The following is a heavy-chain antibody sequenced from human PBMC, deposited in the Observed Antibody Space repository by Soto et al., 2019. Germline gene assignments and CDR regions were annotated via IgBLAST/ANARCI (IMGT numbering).Heavy chain of an antibody. V-gene: IGHV3-21*01. CDR1: GFSFSSFT. CDR3: ASGTGSYNWTDGLMDV. D-gene: IGHD1-20*01. J-gene: IGHJ6*02. Sequence: EVHLVESGGGLVKPGGSLRLSCAASGFSFSSFTMNWVRQAPGKGLEWVSSIDTGSTYIYYADSVTGRFTISRDNAKKSVYLQMNSRRAGDTAVYYCASGTGSYNWTDGLMDVWGQGTTVTVSS. CDR2: IDTGSTYI.